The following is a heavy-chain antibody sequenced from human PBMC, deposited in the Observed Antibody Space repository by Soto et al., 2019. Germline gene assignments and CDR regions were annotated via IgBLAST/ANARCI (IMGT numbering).Heavy chain of an antibody. CDR3: ARDGVVVTAIERRNYYYGMDV. Sequence: QVQLVQSGAEVKKPGASVKVSCKASGYTFTSYYMHWVRQAPGQGLEWMGIINPSGGSTSYAQKFQGRVTMTRDTSTSTVYMELSSLRSEDTAVYYCARDGVVVTAIERRNYYYGMDVWGQGTTVTVSS. CDR1: GYTFTSYY. J-gene: IGHJ6*02. CDR2: INPSGGST. V-gene: IGHV1-46*01. D-gene: IGHD2-21*02.